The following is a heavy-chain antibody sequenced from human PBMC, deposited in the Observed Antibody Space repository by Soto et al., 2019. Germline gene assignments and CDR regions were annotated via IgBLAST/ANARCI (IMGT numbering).Heavy chain of an antibody. Sequence: PGGSLRLSCVASGFALTTYTMNWVRQAPGTGLEWVSSINSRSNYKYYSDSVKGRFTVSRDNVQNSLFLQISRLGPEDTAVYYCVREEGVVGASSAFDSWAQGTLVTVSS. CDR3: VREEGVVGASSAFDS. J-gene: IGHJ4*02. V-gene: IGHV3-21*01. CDR2: INSRSNYK. CDR1: GFALTTYT. D-gene: IGHD1-26*01.